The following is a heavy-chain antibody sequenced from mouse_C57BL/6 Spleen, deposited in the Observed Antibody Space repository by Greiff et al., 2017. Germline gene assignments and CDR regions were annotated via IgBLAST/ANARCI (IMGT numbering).Heavy chain of an antibody. V-gene: IGHV1-26*01. J-gene: IGHJ3*01. Sequence: EVQLQQSGPELVKPGASVKISCKASGYTFTDYYMNWVKQSHGKSLEWIGDINPNNGGTSYNQKFKGKATLTVDKSSSTAYMELRSLTSEDSAVYYCAREPYGSSYVGFAYWGQGTLVTVSA. D-gene: IGHD1-1*01. CDR1: GYTFTDYY. CDR3: AREPYGSSYVGFAY. CDR2: INPNNGGT.